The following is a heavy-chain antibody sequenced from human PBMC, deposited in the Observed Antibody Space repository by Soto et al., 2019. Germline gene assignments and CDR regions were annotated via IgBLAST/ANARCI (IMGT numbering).Heavy chain of an antibody. Sequence: QVQLEQSGAEVKKPGASVKVSCKASGYTFTGYYIHWVRQAPGQGLEWMGWINPHSGCTNYAQKFQGWVTMTMDTSISTAYMELSRLRSDDTAVYYCARDRIVGATTSAMDVWGQGTTVTVSS. D-gene: IGHD1-26*01. V-gene: IGHV1-2*04. CDR1: GYTFTGYY. J-gene: IGHJ6*02. CDR3: ARDRIVGATTSAMDV. CDR2: INPHSGCT.